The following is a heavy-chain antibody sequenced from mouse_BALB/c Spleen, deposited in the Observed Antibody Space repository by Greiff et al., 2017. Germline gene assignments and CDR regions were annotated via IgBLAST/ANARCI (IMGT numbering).Heavy chain of an antibody. J-gene: IGHJ4*01. Sequence: EVKLVESGGGLVQPGGSRKLSCAASGFTFSSFGMHWVRQAPEKGLEWVAYISSGSSTIYYADTVKGRFTISRDNPKNTLFLQMTSLRSEDTAMYYCARWTVVAPRDYWGQGTAVTVSA. V-gene: IGHV5-17*02. CDR1: GFTFSSFG. CDR2: ISSGSSTI. D-gene: IGHD1-1*01. CDR3: ARWTVVAPRDY.